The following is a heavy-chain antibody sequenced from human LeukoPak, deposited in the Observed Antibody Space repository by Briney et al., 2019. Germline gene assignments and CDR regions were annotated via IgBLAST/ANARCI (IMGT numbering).Heavy chain of an antibody. V-gene: IGHV4-39*01. J-gene: IGHJ5*02. CDR2: IYYSGST. D-gene: IGHD3-22*01. CDR3: ARQRGDEYYYDRSDYYYVGSQFDP. CDR1: GGSVTTSSYY. Sequence: PSETLSLTCTVSGGSVTTSSYYWGWIRQPPGKGLEWIGSIYYSGSTYYNPSLKSRVTISVDTSKKQFSLKLSSVTAADTAVYYCARQRGDEYYYDRSDYYYVGSQFDPWGQGTLVTVSS.